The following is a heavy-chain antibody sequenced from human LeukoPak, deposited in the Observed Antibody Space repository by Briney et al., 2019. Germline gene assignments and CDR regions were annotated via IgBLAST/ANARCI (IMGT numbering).Heavy chain of an antibody. CDR3: ARVEGIAARTXXFDI. V-gene: IGHV4-34*01. CDR1: GGSFSGYY. CDR2: INHSGST. Sequence: SETLSLTCAVYGGSFSGYYWSWIRQPPGKGQEWIGEINHSGSTNYNPSLKSRVTISVDTSKNQFSLKLSSVTAADTAVYYCARVEGIAARTXXFDIWGXXXMVTVSS. J-gene: IGHJ3*02. D-gene: IGHD6-6*01.